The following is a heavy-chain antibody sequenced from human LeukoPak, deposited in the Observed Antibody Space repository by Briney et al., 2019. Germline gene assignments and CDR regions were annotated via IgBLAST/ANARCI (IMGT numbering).Heavy chain of an antibody. V-gene: IGHV3-21*01. Sequence: PGGSLRLSCAASGFTFSSYSMDWVRQAPGKGLEWVSSISSSSSYIYYADSVKGRFTISRDNAKNSLYLQMNSLRAEDTAVYYCASSGWSEVDYWGQGTLVTVSS. CDR2: ISSSSSYI. CDR1: GFTFSSYS. D-gene: IGHD6-19*01. J-gene: IGHJ4*02. CDR3: ASSGWSEVDY.